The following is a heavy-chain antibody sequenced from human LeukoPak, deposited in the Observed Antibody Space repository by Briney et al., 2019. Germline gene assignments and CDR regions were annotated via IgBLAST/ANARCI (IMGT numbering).Heavy chain of an antibody. V-gene: IGHV1-8*01. CDR3: ARGRPSGSGWYGAYYYYYYGMDV. D-gene: IGHD6-19*01. CDR2: MNPNSGNT. CDR1: GYTFTSYD. J-gene: IGHJ6*02. Sequence: ASVKVSCTASGYTFTSYDINWVRQATGQGLEWMGWMNPNSGNTGYAQKFQGRVTMTRNTSISTAYMELSSLRSEDTAVYYCARGRPSGSGWYGAYYYYYYGMDVWGQGTTVTVSS.